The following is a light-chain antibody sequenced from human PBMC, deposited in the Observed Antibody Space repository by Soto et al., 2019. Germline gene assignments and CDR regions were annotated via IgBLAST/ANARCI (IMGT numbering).Light chain of an antibody. CDR2: GAS. CDR3: LQHDSSPYT. CDR1: QTVSSSY. Sequence: EIVLTQSPGTLSLSPGEKATLSCRASQTVSSSYLAWYQQKPGQSPRLLIYGASNRATGIPDRFSGSGSGTDLTLTISRLGPEDFAVYYCLQHDSSPYTFGQGTKLEI. V-gene: IGKV3-20*01. J-gene: IGKJ2*01.